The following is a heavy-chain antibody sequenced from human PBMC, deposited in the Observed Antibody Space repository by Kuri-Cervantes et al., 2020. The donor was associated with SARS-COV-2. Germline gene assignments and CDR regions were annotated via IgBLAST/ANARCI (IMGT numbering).Heavy chain of an antibody. CDR1: GFTFSYYW. V-gene: IGHV3-74*01. CDR3: ARAFLRGGSDY. CDR2: NNTDGSST. D-gene: IGHD1-26*01. J-gene: IGHJ4*02. Sequence: ESLKISCSASGFTFSYYWMHWVRQAPGKGLVWVSRNNTDGSSTSYADSVKGRFTISRDNAKNTLYLQMNSLRAEDTAVYYCARAFLRGGSDYWGQGTLVTVSS.